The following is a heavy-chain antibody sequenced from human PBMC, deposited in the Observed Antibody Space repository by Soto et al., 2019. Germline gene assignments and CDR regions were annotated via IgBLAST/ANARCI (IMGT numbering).Heavy chain of an antibody. V-gene: IGHV3-23*01. CDR3: AKHSVGFGELLGRVTNAFDI. D-gene: IGHD3-10*01. CDR2: ISGSGGST. J-gene: IGHJ3*02. Sequence: GGSLRLSCAASGFTFSSYAMSWVRQAPGKGLEWVSAISGSGGSTYYADSVKGRFTISRDNSKNTLYLQMNSLRAGDTAVYYCAKHSVGFGELLGRVTNAFDIWGQGTMVTVSS. CDR1: GFTFSSYA.